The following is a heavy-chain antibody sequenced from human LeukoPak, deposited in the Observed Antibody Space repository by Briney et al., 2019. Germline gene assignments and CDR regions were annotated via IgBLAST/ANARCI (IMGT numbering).Heavy chain of an antibody. V-gene: IGHV3-73*01. CDR3: TTYYYDSSGYYADRGYYYYMDV. J-gene: IGHJ6*03. D-gene: IGHD3-22*01. CDR1: GFTFSGSA. Sequence: PGGSLRLSCAASGFTFSGSAMHWVRQASGKGLEWVGRIRSKANSYATAYAASVKGRFTISRDDSKNTAYLQMNSLKTEDTAVYYCTTYYYDSSGYYADRGYYYYMDVWGKGTTVTVSS. CDR2: IRSKANSYAT.